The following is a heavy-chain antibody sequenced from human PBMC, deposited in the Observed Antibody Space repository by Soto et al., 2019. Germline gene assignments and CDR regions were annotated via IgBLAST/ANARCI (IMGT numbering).Heavy chain of an antibody. J-gene: IGHJ4*02. D-gene: IGHD3-10*01. CDR2: IYYSGST. Sequence: QLQLQESGPGLVKPSETLSLTCTVSGGSISSSSYYWGWIRQPPGKGLEWIGSIYYSGSTYYNPSLKSRVTISVDTSKNQFSLKLSSVTAADTAVYYCARASYYYGSGSSYYFDYWGQGTLVTVSS. CDR3: ARASYYYGSGSSYYFDY. V-gene: IGHV4-39*01. CDR1: GGSISSSSYY.